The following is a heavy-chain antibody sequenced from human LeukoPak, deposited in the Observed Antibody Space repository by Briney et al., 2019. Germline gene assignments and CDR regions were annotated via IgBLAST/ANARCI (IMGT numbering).Heavy chain of an antibody. CDR3: GRDLPSSGSYLY. Sequence: ASVKVSCKASGYTFTSYGISGVGQAPGQGLEWMGWISAYNGNTNYAQKLQGRVTMTTDTSTSTAYMELKSLRSDDTAVYYCGRDLPSSGSYLYWGQGTLVTVSS. V-gene: IGHV1-18*01. J-gene: IGHJ4*02. D-gene: IGHD1-26*01. CDR2: ISAYNGNT. CDR1: GYTFTSYG.